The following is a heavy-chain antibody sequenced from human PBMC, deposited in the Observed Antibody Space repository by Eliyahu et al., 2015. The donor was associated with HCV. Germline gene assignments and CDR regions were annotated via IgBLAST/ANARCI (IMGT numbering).Heavy chain of an antibody. CDR3: TRPPPAYCGGDCYSVSPFDY. V-gene: IGHV3-73*01. J-gene: IGHJ4*02. CDR2: IRSKANSYAT. Sequence: GSAMHWVRQASGKGLEWVGRIRSKANSYATAYAASVKGRFTISRDDSKNTAYLQMNSLKTEDTAVYYCTRPPPAYCGGDCYSVSPFDYWVQGTLVTVSS. CDR1: GSA. D-gene: IGHD2-21*02.